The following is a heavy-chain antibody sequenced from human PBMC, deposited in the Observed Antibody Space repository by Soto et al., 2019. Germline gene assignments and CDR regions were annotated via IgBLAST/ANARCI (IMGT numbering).Heavy chain of an antibody. J-gene: IGHJ5*02. D-gene: IGHD2-8*01. Sequence: LSLTCAVYGGSFSGYYWSWIRQPPGKGLEWIGEINHSGSTNYNPSLKSRVTISVDTSKNQFSLKLSSVTAADTAVYYCARGPIVLMVYARGNWFDPWGQGTLVTVSS. CDR3: ARGPIVLMVYARGNWFDP. CDR2: INHSGST. V-gene: IGHV4-34*01. CDR1: GGSFSGYY.